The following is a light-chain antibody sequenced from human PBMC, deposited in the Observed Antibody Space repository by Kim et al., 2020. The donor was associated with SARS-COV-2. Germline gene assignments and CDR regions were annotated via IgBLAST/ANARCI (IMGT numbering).Light chain of an antibody. CDR1: NIGSKN. J-gene: IGLJ2*01. V-gene: IGLV3-9*01. Sequence: SYELTQPLSVSVALGQTARITCEGNNIGSKNVHWYQQKPGQAPVLVIYMDSNRPSGIPERFSGSNSGNTATLTISRAQAGDEADYYCQVWDSSTVVFGGGTQLTVL. CDR2: MDS. CDR3: QVWDSSTVV.